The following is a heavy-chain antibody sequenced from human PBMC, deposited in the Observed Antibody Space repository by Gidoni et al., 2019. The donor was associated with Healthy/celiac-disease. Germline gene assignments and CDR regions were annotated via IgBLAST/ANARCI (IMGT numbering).Heavy chain of an antibody. V-gene: IGHV3-30*02. CDR3: AKDLSPTDFWSGYLRYYYGMDV. J-gene: IGHJ6*02. CDR1: GFTFSSYG. CDR2: IRYDGSNK. Sequence: QVQLVESGGGVVQPGGSLRLSCAASGFTFSSYGMHWVRQAPGKGLEWVAFIRYDGSNKYYADSVKGRFTISRDNSKNTLYLQMNSLRAEDTAVYYCAKDLSPTDFWSGYLRYYYGMDVWGQGTTVTVSS. D-gene: IGHD3-3*01.